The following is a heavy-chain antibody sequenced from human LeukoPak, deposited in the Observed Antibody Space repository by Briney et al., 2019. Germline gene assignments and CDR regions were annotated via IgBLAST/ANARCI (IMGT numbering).Heavy chain of an antibody. CDR1: GYTFTSYY. D-gene: IGHD2-15*01. CDR3: ARAGCSGGSCYYYYYMDV. Sequence: GASVKVSCKASGYTFTSYYMHWVRQAPGQGLEWMGGIIPIFGTANYAQKFQGRVTITADKSTSTAYMELSSLRSEDTAVYYCARAGCSGGSCYYYYYMDVWGKGTTVTVSS. J-gene: IGHJ6*03. V-gene: IGHV1-69*06. CDR2: IIPIFGTA.